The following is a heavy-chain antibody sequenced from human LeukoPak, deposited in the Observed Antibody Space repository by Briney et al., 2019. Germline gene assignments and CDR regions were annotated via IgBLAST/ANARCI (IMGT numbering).Heavy chain of an antibody. V-gene: IGHV4-34*01. CDR2: INHSGST. CDR3: ARWKGYGGIQSFDY. CDR1: GGSFSGYY. J-gene: IGHJ4*02. Sequence: SETLSLTCAVYGGSFSGYYWSWIRQPPGKGLEWIGEINHSGSTNYNPSLKSRVTISVDTSKNQFSLKLSSVTAADTAVYYCARWKGYGGIQSFDYWGQGTLVTVSS. D-gene: IGHD4-23*01.